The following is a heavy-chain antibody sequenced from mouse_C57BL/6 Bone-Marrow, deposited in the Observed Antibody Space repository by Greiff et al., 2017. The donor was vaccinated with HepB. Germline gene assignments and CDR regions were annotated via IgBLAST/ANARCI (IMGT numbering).Heavy chain of an antibody. CDR2: IDPETGGT. V-gene: IGHV1-15*01. Sequence: QVQLKESGAELVRPGASVTLSCKASGYTFTDYEMHWVKQTPVHGLEWIGAIDPETGGTAYNQKFKGKAILTADKSSSTAYMELRSLTSEDSAVYYCTRGGWLHDVWGTGTTVTVSS. J-gene: IGHJ1*03. CDR1: GYTFTDYE. CDR3: TRGGWLHDV. D-gene: IGHD2-3*01.